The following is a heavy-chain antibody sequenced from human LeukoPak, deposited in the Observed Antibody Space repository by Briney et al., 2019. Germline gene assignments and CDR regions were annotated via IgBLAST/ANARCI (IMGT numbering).Heavy chain of an antibody. Sequence: GGSLRLSCAASGSTFSSYAMRWVRQAPGKGLEWVSAISGSGGSTYYADSVKGRFTISRDNSKNTLYLQMNSLRAEDTAVYYCARRNIAAAALDYWGQRTLVTVSS. CDR1: GSTFSSYA. CDR2: ISGSGGST. V-gene: IGHV3-23*01. J-gene: IGHJ4*02. D-gene: IGHD6-13*01. CDR3: ARRNIAAAALDY.